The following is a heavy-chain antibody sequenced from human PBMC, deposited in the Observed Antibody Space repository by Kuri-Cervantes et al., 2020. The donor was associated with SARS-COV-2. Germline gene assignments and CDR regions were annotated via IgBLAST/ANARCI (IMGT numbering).Heavy chain of an antibody. CDR1: GFTFSSYS. V-gene: IGHV3-21*01. D-gene: IGHD6-6*01. CDR3: ARDGAARRLYMDV. Sequence: GALRLSCAASGFTFSSYSMNWVRQAPGKGLEWVSSISSSSSYIYYADSVKGRFTISRDNAKNSLYLQINSLRAEDTAVYYCARDGAARRLYMDVWGKGTTVTVSS. J-gene: IGHJ6*03. CDR2: ISSSSSYI.